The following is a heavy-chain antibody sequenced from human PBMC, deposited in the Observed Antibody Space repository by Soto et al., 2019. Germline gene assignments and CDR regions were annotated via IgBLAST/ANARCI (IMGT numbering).Heavy chain of an antibody. CDR2: IYYSGST. Sequence: SETLSLTCTVSGGSISSSSYYWGWIRQPPGKGLEWIGSIYYSGSTYYNPSLKSRVTISVGTSKNQFSLKLSSVTAADTAVYYCARARFKDERSGSYYRRGYYYYYYGMDVWGQGTTVTVSS. J-gene: IGHJ6*02. D-gene: IGHD3-10*01. CDR1: GGSISSSSYY. CDR3: ARARFKDERSGSYYRRGYYYYYYGMDV. V-gene: IGHV4-39*01.